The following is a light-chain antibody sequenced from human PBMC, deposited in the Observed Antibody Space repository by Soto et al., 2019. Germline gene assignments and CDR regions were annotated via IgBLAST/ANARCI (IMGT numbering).Light chain of an antibody. CDR2: WAS. Sequence: DIVMTQSPDSLAVSLGERATINCKSSQSVLYSSNNKNYLAWYQQRPGQPPTLLIYWASTRESGVPARFSGAGSGTDFTLTITSLQAEDVAVYYCQQYESTPPTFGQGTKLEI. CDR3: QQYESTPPT. CDR1: QSVLYSSNNKNY. J-gene: IGKJ2*01. V-gene: IGKV4-1*01.